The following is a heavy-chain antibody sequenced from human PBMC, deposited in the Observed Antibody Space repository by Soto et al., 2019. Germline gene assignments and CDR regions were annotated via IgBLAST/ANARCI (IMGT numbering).Heavy chain of an antibody. CDR1: GFTFSSYA. V-gene: IGHV3-30-3*01. CDR3: ARDLVGKVGSSPPIQRQLWYYYGMDV. J-gene: IGHJ6*02. Sequence: SLRLSCAASGFTFSSYAVHWVRQAPGKGLEWVAVISYDGSNKYYADSVKGRFTISRDNSKNTLYLQMNSLRAEDTAVYYCARDLVGKVGSSPPIQRQLWYYYGMDVWGQGTTVTVSS. D-gene: IGHD5-18*01. CDR2: ISYDGSNK.